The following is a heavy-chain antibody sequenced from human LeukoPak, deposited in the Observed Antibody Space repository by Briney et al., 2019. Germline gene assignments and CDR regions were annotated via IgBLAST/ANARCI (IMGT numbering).Heavy chain of an antibody. J-gene: IGHJ6*02. Sequence: GGSLRLSCAASGFTFSSYAMHWVRQAPGKGLEWVAVISYDGSNKYYSDSVKGRFTISRDNSKNTLYLQMNSLRAEDRAVYYCARDNPQLERHFSDYYYGMDVWGQGTTVTVSS. CDR1: GFTFSSYA. D-gene: IGHD1-1*01. CDR3: ARDNPQLERHFSDYYYGMDV. CDR2: ISYDGSNK. V-gene: IGHV3-30*04.